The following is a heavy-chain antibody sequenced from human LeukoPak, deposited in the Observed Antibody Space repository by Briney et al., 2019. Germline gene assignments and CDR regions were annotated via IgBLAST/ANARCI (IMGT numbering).Heavy chain of an antibody. Sequence: ASVKVSCKASGYTFTGYYMHWVRQAPGQGLEWMGWINPNSGGTNYAQKFQGRVTMTRDTSISTAYMELSRLRSDDTAVYYCARESREGHAVTAIRRYFQHWGQGTLVTVS. J-gene: IGHJ1*01. D-gene: IGHD2-21*02. CDR1: GYTFTGYY. CDR2: INPNSGGT. CDR3: ARESREGHAVTAIRRYFQH. V-gene: IGHV1-2*02.